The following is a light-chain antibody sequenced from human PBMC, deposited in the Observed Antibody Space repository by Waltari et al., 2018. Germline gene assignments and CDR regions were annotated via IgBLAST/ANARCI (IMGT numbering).Light chain of an antibody. CDR3: QQYSINPLT. CDR1: QSISSW. V-gene: IGKV1-5*03. CDR2: KGS. J-gene: IGKJ4*01. Sequence: DIQMTQSPSTLSASVGDRVTIPCRASQSISSWLAWYQQRPGKAPNLLIYKGSSLESGVPSRFSGSGSGTEFTLTISSLQPDDFATYYCQQYSINPLTFGGGTKLEI.